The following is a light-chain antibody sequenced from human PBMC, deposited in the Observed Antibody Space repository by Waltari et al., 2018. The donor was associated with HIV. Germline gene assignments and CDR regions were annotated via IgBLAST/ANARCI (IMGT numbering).Light chain of an antibody. CDR3: QSYDSSLSDSVV. CDR1: SPNIGAGYD. CDR2: TNS. J-gene: IGLJ2*01. Sequence: QSVLTQPPSVSGAPGQRVTISCTGSSPNIGAGYDVHWYQQLPGTAPKLLIYTNSNRPSGVPDRFSGSKSGTSASLAITGLQADDEAHYYCQSYDSSLSDSVVFGGGTTLTVL. V-gene: IGLV1-40*01.